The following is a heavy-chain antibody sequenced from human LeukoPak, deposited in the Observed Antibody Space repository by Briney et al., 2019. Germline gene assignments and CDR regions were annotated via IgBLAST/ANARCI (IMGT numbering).Heavy chain of an antibody. CDR2: IYTSGST. CDR1: GGSISSYY. Sequence: SETLSLTCTASGGSISSYYWSWIRQPAGKGLEWIGRIYTSGSTNYNPSLKSRVTMSVDTSKNQFSLKLSSVTAADTAVYYCARDLSNRMVRGVSFWFDPWGQGTLVTVSS. V-gene: IGHV4-4*07. CDR3: ARDLSNRMVRGVSFWFDP. J-gene: IGHJ5*02. D-gene: IGHD3-10*01.